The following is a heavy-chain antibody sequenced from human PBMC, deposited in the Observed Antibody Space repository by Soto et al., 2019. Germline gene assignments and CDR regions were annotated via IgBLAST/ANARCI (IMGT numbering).Heavy chain of an antibody. D-gene: IGHD1-1*01. J-gene: IGHJ4*02. V-gene: IGHV4-31*03. Sequence: QAQLQESGPGLVKPSQTLSLTCTVSGGSISSGGTGSYWTWIRQLPGKGLEWIGYIYYTGNTYYTPSLKSRPTISIDTSENQFSLKLTSVTAAATAVYFCASGHDAYKVRYWGQGTLVTVSS. CDR1: GGSISSGGTGSY. CDR3: ASGHDAYKVRY. CDR2: IYYTGNT.